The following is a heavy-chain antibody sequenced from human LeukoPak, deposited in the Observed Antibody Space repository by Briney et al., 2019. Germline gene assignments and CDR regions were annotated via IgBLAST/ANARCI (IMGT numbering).Heavy chain of an antibody. CDR2: ISYDGSNK. CDR1: GFTFSSYG. J-gene: IGHJ4*02. D-gene: IGHD5-18*01. CDR3: AKDQRGYSYGFLNY. Sequence: GGSLRLSCAASGFTFSSYGMHWVRQAPGKGLEWVAVISYDGSNKYYADSVKGRFTIPRDNSKNTLYLQMNSLRAEDTAVYYCAKDQRGYSYGFLNYWGQGTLVTVSS. V-gene: IGHV3-30*18.